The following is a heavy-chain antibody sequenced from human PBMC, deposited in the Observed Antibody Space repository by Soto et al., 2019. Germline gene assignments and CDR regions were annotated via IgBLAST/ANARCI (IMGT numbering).Heavy chain of an antibody. CDR3: ARHLVVPAAGGMDV. CDR2: IWYDGSNK. V-gene: IGHV3-33*01. J-gene: IGHJ6*02. CDR1: GFTFSSYG. D-gene: IGHD2-2*01. Sequence: QTGGSLRLSCAASGFTFSSYGMHWVRQAPGKGLEWVAVIWYDGSNKYYADSVKGRFTISRDNSKNTLYLQMNSLRAEDTAVYYCARHLVVPAAGGMDVWGQGTTVTVSS.